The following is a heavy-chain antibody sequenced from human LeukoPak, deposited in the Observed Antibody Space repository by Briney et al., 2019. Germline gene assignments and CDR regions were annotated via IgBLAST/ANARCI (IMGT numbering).Heavy chain of an antibody. J-gene: IGHJ4*02. V-gene: IGHV3-7*01. Sequence: GGSLRLSCAASGFTFSDHWMTWVRQAPGKGLEWVANINQDGSGTYYVDSVKGRFTISRDSAKSSLFLQMNSLRADDTAVYYCARGVPTGCDYCDYWGQGTLVTVSS. D-gene: IGHD1-14*01. CDR2: INQDGSGT. CDR3: ARGVPTGCDYCDY. CDR1: GFTFSDHW.